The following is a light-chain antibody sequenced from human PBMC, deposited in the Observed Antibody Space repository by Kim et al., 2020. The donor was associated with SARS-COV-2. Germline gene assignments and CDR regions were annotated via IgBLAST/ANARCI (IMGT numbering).Light chain of an antibody. CDR1: KNVRSN. CDR2: GAS. V-gene: IGKV3-15*01. Sequence: VTPGERATLSFRASKNVRSNLGWYQQKPGQTPRLLSYGASTRATVVPARVSGSGFGTEFTLTISSLQSEDFAVYYCQQYNNWPLTFGGGTKVDIK. CDR3: QQYNNWPLT. J-gene: IGKJ4*01.